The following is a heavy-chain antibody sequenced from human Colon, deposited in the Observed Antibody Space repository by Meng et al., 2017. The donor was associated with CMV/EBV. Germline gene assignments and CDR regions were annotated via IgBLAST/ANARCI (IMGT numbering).Heavy chain of an antibody. J-gene: IGHJ4*02. CDR2: ITASGGST. CDR3: AKVPRATIFSQPFDY. CDR1: EFTFINYA. D-gene: IGHD5-24*01. V-gene: IGHV3-23*01. Sequence: GGSLRLSCAASEFTFINYAMSWVRQAPGKGLEWVSAITASGGSTYYADSVKGRFNISRDNSKNTLYLQLNSLRAEDTAVYYCAKVPRATIFSQPFDYWGQGTLVTVSS.